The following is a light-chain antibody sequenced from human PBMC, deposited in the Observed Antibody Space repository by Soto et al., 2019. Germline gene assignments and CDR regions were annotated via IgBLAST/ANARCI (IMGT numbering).Light chain of an antibody. Sequence: DIQMTQSPSSLSASVGDRVTITCRASQGISTSLAWYQQKPGKVPKLLIYAASTLQLGVPSRFSGSGSGTDFTLTISSLQPEDVATYFCQKHDSAPLTFGGGTRVE. J-gene: IGKJ4*01. CDR3: QKHDSAPLT. V-gene: IGKV1-27*01. CDR1: QGISTS. CDR2: AAS.